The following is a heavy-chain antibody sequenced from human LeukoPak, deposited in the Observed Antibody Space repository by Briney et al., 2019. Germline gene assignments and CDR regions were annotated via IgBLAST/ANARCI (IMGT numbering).Heavy chain of an antibody. CDR3: ARVYYYDSSGENWFDP. CDR2: IIPIFGTA. V-gene: IGHV1-69*13. J-gene: IGHJ5*02. CDR1: GYTFTSYG. D-gene: IGHD3-22*01. Sequence: SVKVSCKASGYTFTSYGISWVRQAPGQGLEWMGGIIPIFGTANYAQKFQGRVTITADESTSTAYMELSSLRSEDTAVYYCARVYYYDSSGENWFDPWGQGTLVTVSS.